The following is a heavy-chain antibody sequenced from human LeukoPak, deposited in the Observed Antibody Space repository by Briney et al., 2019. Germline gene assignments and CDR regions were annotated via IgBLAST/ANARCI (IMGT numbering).Heavy chain of an antibody. CDR3: VGDFTQDRRFDP. CDR1: GGSLRSSSFY. D-gene: IGHD3-16*02. Sequence: SETLFLTCTVSGGSLRSSSFYWAWIRQPPGKGLEWIGSFHYTGSTYYNPSLKSRVTISVDMSKNQFSLKLSSVTAADTAVYYCVGDFTQDRRFDPWGQGTLVPVSS. CDR2: FHYTGST. V-gene: IGHV4-39*07. J-gene: IGHJ5*02.